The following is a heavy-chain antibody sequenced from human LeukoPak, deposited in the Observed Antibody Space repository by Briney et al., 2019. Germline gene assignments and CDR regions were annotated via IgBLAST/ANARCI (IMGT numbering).Heavy chain of an antibody. CDR1: GGSISSSSYY. D-gene: IGHD6-19*01. CDR2: IYYSGST. V-gene: IGHV4-39*07. Sequence: ETLSLTCPVSGGSISSSSYYWGWIRQPPGKGLEWIGSIYYSGSTYYNPSLKSRVTISVDTSKNQFSLKLSSVTAADTAVYYCARVFLGSGWYVDWFDPWGQGTLATVSS. J-gene: IGHJ5*02. CDR3: ARVFLGSGWYVDWFDP.